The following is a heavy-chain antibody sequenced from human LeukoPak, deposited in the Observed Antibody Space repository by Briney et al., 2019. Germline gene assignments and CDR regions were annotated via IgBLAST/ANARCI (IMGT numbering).Heavy chain of an antibody. D-gene: IGHD6-13*01. V-gene: IGHV3-33*03. J-gene: IGHJ4*02. CDR2: IWYDGSNK. CDR3: AKDKDSSSWYMDY. Sequence: GGSLRLSCAASGFTXXXYXXXXXXXXPXXXXXXVAVIWYDGSNKYYADSVKGRFTISRDNAKNSLYLQMNSLRAEDTALYYCAKDKDSSSWYMDYWGQGTLVTVSS. CDR1: GFTXXXYX.